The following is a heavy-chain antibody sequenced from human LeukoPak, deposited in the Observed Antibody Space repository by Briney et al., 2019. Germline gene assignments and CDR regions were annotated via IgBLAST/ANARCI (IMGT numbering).Heavy chain of an antibody. CDR2: NYWDDDK. D-gene: IGHD1-26*01. V-gene: IGHV2-5*02. Sequence: SGPTLVTPTQTLALTCTFSWLYFSSNAAGVGWIRQTPVNPPEWLTHNYWDDDKRYSPSLKNRITFIKDPSENQAALRMTNNDPVETPTYFCEDITATCTVGYIDLWGGGTLVTLPS. CDR3: EDITATCTVGYIDL. J-gene: IGHJ2*01. CDR1: WLYFSSNAAG.